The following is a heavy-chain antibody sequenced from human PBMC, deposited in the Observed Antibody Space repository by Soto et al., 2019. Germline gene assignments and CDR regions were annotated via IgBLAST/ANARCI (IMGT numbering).Heavy chain of an antibody. D-gene: IGHD4-17*01. CDR3: AKDPNGDYVGAFDS. J-gene: IGHJ4*02. CDR2: ITGSGAGT. V-gene: IGHV3-23*01. CDR1: GFAFSSYA. Sequence: EVQFLESGGGLVQPGGSLRLSYAASGFAFSSYAMTWVRLVPGKGLEYVASITGSGAGTFYADSVKGRFTISRDNSKNTLYLQLSSLRAEDTAIYFCAKDPNGDYVGAFDSWGQGSLVTVSS.